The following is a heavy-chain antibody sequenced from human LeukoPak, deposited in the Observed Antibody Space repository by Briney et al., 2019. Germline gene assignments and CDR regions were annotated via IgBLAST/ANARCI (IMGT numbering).Heavy chain of an antibody. Sequence: GGSLRLSCAASGFTFSNYGMHWVRQAPGKGLEWVAFIRSDGSDKYHADSVRGRFTISRDNSKNTVYLQMNSLRVEDTAVYYCARDMAAMVTPPFDYWGQGTLVTVSS. CDR3: ARDMAAMVTPPFDY. D-gene: IGHD5-18*01. CDR2: IRSDGSDK. V-gene: IGHV3-30*02. CDR1: GFTFSNYG. J-gene: IGHJ4*02.